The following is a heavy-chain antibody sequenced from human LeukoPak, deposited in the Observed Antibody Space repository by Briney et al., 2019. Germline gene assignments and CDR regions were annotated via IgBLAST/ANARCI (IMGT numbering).Heavy chain of an antibody. CDR1: GFTFSSYS. J-gene: IGHJ4*02. D-gene: IGHD5-18*01. V-gene: IGHV3-21*01. CDR3: ARRGYSYGFDY. CDR2: ISSSSYI. Sequence: GGSLRLSCAASGFTFSSYSMNWVRQAPGKGLEWVSSISSSSYIYYADSVKGRFTISRDNSKNTLYLQMNSLRAEDTAVYYCARRGYSYGFDYWGQGTLVTVSS.